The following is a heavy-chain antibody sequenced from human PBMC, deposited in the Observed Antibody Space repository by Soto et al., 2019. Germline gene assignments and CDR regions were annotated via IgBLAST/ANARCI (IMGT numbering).Heavy chain of an antibody. D-gene: IGHD6-13*01. V-gene: IGHV3-30-3*01. CDR2: ISYDGSNK. J-gene: IGHJ4*02. CDR1: GFTFSSYA. Sequence: QVQLVESGGGVVQPGRSLRLSCAASGFTFSSYAMHWVRQAPGKGLEWVAVISYDGSNKYYADSVKGRFTISRDNSKNTLYLQMNSLRAEDTAVYYCASYSSSWLIFDYWGQGTLVNVSS. CDR3: ASYSSSWLIFDY.